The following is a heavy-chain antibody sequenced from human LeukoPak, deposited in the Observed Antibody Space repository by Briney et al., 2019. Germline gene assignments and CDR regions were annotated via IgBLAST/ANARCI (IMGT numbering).Heavy chain of an antibody. CDR3: ARGRYFDY. CDR1: GGSVNSYY. V-gene: IGHV4-4*07. Sequence: SETLSLTCTVSGGSVNSYYLSWIRQPAGKTLEWIGRIYDGGSTNYNPSLKNRVTMSVDTSKNQISLKLKSVTAADTAVYYCARGRYFDYWGQGTLVTVSS. J-gene: IGHJ4*02. CDR2: IYDGGST.